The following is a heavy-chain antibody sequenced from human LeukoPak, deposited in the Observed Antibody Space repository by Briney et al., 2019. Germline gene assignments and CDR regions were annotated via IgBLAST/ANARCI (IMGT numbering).Heavy chain of an antibody. Sequence: GRSLRLSCAASGFTFSSYGMHWVRQAPGKGLEWVAVISYDGSNKYYADSVKGRFTISRDNAKNSLYLQMNSLRAEDTALYYCGKDVLAGGLDVWGQGTTVTVSS. J-gene: IGHJ6*02. CDR2: ISYDGSNK. CDR3: GKDVLAGGLDV. CDR1: GFTFSSYG. V-gene: IGHV3-30*18.